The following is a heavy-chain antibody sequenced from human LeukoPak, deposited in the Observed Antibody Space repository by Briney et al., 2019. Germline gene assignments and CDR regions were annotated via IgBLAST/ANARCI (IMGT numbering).Heavy chain of an antibody. D-gene: IGHD3-16*01. J-gene: IGHJ6*03. CDR2: ISGDGGST. CDR1: GFTFDDYA. CDR3: AKGSSAVDYYMDV. Sequence: GGSLRLSCAASGFTFDDYAMHWVRQAPGKGLEWVSLISGDGGSTYYADSVKGRFTISRDNSKNSLYLQMNSLRTEDTALSYCAKGSSAVDYYMDVWGKGTTVTVSS. V-gene: IGHV3-43*02.